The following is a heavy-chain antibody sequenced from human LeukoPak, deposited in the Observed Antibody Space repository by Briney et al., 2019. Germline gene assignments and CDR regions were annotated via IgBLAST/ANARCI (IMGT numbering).Heavy chain of an antibody. V-gene: IGHV1-18*01. CDR1: GYTLTSYG. D-gene: IGHD6-6*01. J-gene: IGHJ4*02. CDR3: ARGLYSSSSPAVYGY. Sequence: ASVKVSCKASGYTLTSYGISWVRQAPGQGLEWMGWISAYNGNTNYAQKLQGRVTMTTDTSTSTASMELRSLRSDDTAVYYCARGLYSSSSPAVYGYWGQGTLVTVSS. CDR2: ISAYNGNT.